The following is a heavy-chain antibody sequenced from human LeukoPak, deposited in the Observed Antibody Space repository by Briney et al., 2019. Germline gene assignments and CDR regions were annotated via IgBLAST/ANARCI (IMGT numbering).Heavy chain of an antibody. Sequence: PGGSLRLSCAASGFTFSSYAMSWVRQAPGKGLELVGSVHFSGTTYYNPSLKSRVAIALDTSKNQFSLKLRSVTAADTAIYFCAKHGMWLVWLEHWGQGTLVTVSS. V-gene: IGHV4-39*01. CDR3: AKHGMWLVWLEH. CDR1: GFTFSSYA. D-gene: IGHD6-19*01. J-gene: IGHJ1*01. CDR2: VHFSGTT.